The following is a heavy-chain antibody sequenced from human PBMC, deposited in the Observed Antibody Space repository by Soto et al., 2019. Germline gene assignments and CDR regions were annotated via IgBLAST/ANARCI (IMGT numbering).Heavy chain of an antibody. V-gene: IGHV1-2*02. Sequence: GASVKVSCKASGYTFTGYYMHWVRQAPGQGLEWMGWINPNSGGTNYAQKFQGRVTMTRDTSISTAYMELSRLRSDDTAVYYCARASYCSSTSCYTGGMDVWGQGTTVTVSS. CDR2: INPNSGGT. CDR3: ARASYCSSTSCYTGGMDV. D-gene: IGHD2-2*02. J-gene: IGHJ6*02. CDR1: GYTFTGYY.